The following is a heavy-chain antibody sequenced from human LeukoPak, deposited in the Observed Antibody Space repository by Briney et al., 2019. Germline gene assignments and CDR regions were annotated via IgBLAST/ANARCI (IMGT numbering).Heavy chain of an antibody. D-gene: IGHD3-22*01. CDR3: AKSSDSSGYYEVAYDSGAFDI. J-gene: IGHJ3*02. Sequence: PGGSLRLSCAASGFTFDDYAMHWVRQAPGKGLEWVSGISWNSGSIGYADSVKGRFTISRDNAKNSLYLQMNSLRAEDMALYYCAKSSDSSGYYEVAYDSGAFDIWGQGTMVTVSS. V-gene: IGHV3-9*03. CDR1: GFTFDDYA. CDR2: ISWNSGSI.